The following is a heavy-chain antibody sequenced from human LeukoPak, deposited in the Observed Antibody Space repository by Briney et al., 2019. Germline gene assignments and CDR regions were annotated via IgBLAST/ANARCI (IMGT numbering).Heavy chain of an antibody. Sequence: ASVKVSCKASGYTFTSYGINWLRQAPGQGLEWMGMISNDGRTNYAQNFKGRVTMTTDTVTTTAYMELRSLRSDDTAVYYCAREVSHGHLIRSFDPWGQGTLVTVSS. D-gene: IGHD3-3*02. CDR2: ISNDGRT. V-gene: IGHV1-18*01. J-gene: IGHJ5*02. CDR3: AREVSHGHLIRSFDP. CDR1: GYTFTSYG.